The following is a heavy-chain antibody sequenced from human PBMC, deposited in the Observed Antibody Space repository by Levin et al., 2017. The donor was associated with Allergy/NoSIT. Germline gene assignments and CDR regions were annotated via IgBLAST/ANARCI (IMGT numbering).Heavy chain of an antibody. V-gene: IGHV1-69*06. CDR1: GGTFSSYA. CDR3: ARGLGYCSGGSCYPGNYYYYGMDV. D-gene: IGHD2-15*01. Sequence: SVKVSCKASGGTFSSYAISWVRQAPGQGLEWMGGIIPIFGTANYAQKFQGRVTITADKSTSTAYMELSSLRSEDTAVYYCARGLGYCSGGSCYPGNYYYYGMDVWGQGTTVTVSS. J-gene: IGHJ6*02. CDR2: IIPIFGTA.